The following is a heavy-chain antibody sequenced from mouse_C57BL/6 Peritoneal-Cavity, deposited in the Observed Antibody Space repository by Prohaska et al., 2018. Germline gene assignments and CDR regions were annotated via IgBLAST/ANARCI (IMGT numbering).Heavy chain of an antibody. CDR2: IDPGSGST. CDR3: ARICYYGSSYAMDY. CDR1: GYTFTSYC. D-gene: IGHD1-1*01. V-gene: IGHV1-55*01. J-gene: IGHJ4*01. Sequence: CKASGYTFTSYCITRVKQMPGQDAEWVGEIDPGSGSTNYHEKFKSKDTLTVDTSASTADMELSSQTSEDSAVYYGARICYYGSSYAMDYWGQGTSVTVSS.